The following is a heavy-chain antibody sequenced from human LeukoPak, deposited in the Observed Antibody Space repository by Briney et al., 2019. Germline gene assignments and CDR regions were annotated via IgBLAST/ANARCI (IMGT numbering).Heavy chain of an antibody. CDR3: ARDPQLPGYSYGFPTYYGMDV. D-gene: IGHD5-18*01. J-gene: IGHJ6*02. Sequence: SGGSLRLSCAASGFAFSSQAMGWVRQAPGKGLEWVSDISDSGSLTYYADSVKGRFTISRDNSKNTLYLQMNSLRAEDTAVYYCARDPQLPGYSYGFPTYYGMDVWGQGTTVTVSS. CDR2: ISDSGSLT. CDR1: GFAFSSQA. V-gene: IGHV3-23*01.